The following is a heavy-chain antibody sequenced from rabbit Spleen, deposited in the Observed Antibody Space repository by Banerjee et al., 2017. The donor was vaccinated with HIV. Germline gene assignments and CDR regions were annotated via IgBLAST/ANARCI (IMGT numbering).Heavy chain of an antibody. CDR2: IYIGGGST. CDR1: GFDLGSYYY. CDR3: ARDFDTIYFRFSL. Sequence: QSLEESGGDLVKTGASLTLACTASGFDLGSYYYMCWVRQDPGKGLEWFACIYIGGGSTFYASGAKGRFTISETSSTTVTLQMTSLTAADTATYFCARDFDTIYFRFSLWGPGTLVTVS. J-gene: IGHJ4*01. D-gene: IGHD1-1*01. V-gene: IGHV1S40*01.